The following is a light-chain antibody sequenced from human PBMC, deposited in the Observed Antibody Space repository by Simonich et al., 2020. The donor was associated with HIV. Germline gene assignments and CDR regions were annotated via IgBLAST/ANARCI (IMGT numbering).Light chain of an antibody. Sequence: DIVMTQSPDSLAVSLGERATINCKSSQSVLYSSNNKNYLAWYQKKPGQSPKLLIYWASTRDSGVPERCSGSVSGTDFTLTISSLQAEDVAVYYCQQYYSTPITFGQGTRLGIK. J-gene: IGKJ5*01. V-gene: IGKV4-1*01. CDR2: WAS. CDR1: QSVLYSSNNKNY. CDR3: QQYYSTPIT.